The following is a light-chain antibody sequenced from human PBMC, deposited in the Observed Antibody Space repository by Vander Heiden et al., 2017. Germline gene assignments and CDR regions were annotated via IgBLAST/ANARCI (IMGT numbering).Light chain of an antibody. CDR1: SSNIGSNY. CDR3: AAWDDSLSGPV. CDR2: RNN. V-gene: IGLV1-47*01. Sequence: QSVLTQPPSASGTPGQRVTISCSGSSSNIGSNYVYWYQQLPGTAPKLLIYRNNQRPSGVPDRFSGSKSGTSASLAISGLRSEDEADYYCAAWDDSLSGPVFGGGTKLTVI. J-gene: IGLJ3*02.